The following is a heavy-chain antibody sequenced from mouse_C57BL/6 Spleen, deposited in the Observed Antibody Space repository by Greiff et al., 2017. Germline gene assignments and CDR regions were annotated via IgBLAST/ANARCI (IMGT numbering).Heavy chain of an antibody. CDR3: ARGNIDYDVAY. V-gene: IGHV1-55*01. J-gene: IGHJ2*01. D-gene: IGHD2-4*01. CDR1: GYTFTSYW. CDR2: IYPGSGST. Sequence: VLLQQPGAELVKPGASVTMSCKASGYTFTSYWITWVKQRPGQGLEWLGDIYPGSGSTNYNEKFKSKATLTVDTSSSTAYMQLSSLTSEDSAVYYCARGNIDYDVAYWGQGTTLTVSS.